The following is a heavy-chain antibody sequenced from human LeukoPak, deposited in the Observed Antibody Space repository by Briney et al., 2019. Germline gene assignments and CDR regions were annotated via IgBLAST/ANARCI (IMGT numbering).Heavy chain of an antibody. V-gene: IGHV1-69*05. CDR1: GGTFSSYA. J-gene: IGHJ4*02. CDR3: ARDRDAYYYDSSSWTFDY. CDR2: IIPIFGTA. D-gene: IGHD3-22*01. Sequence: SVKVSCKASGGTFSSYAISWVRQAPGQGLEWMGGIIPIFGTANYAQKFQGWVTMTRDTSISTAYMELSRLRSDDTAVYYCARDRDAYYYDSSSWTFDYWGQGTLVTVSS.